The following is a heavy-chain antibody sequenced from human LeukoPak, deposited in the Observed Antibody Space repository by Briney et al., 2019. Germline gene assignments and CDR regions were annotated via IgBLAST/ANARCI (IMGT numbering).Heavy chain of an antibody. V-gene: IGHV3-7*01. D-gene: IGHD4-23*01. CDR1: GFTFTAYL. CDR3: ARAIGKSEGY. Sequence: SGGSLRLSCAASGFTFTAYLMSWVRQAPGKGLEWVADIKHDGSEKYYVDSVKGRFTISRDNAKNSVYLQMNSLRAEDTAVYYCARAIGKSEGYWGQGTLVTVSS. CDR2: IKHDGSEK. J-gene: IGHJ4*02.